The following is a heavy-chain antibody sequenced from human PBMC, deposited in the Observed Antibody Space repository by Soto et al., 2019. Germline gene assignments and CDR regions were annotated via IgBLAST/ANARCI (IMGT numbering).Heavy chain of an antibody. CDR1: GFTFSAVY. Sequence: QVPLEESGGGLVKPGGSLRLSCAASGFTFSAVYMSWIRQAPNKGLEYISYISSSGTSANYADSVKGRFTISRDNAKNSLYLQMNSLRAEDTAVYYCARDRGAVTGQYFDYWGQGARVTVSS. CDR2: ISSSGTSA. D-gene: IGHD6-19*01. CDR3: ARDRGAVTGQYFDY. J-gene: IGHJ4*02. V-gene: IGHV3-11*05.